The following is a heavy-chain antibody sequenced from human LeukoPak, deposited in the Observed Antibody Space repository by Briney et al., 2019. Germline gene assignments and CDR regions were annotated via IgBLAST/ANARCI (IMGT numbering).Heavy chain of an antibody. V-gene: IGHV3-15*01. J-gene: IGHJ4*02. CDR2: IKSKSDGGAT. Sequence: PGGSLRLSCAASGFTFSDYYMSWIRQAPGKGLEWVGCIKSKSDGGATDYAAPVKGRFTISRDDSKNTLSLQMNSLETEDTAVYYCVTEQQWLGWGRGTLVTVPS. CDR1: GFTFSDYY. CDR3: VTEQQWLG. D-gene: IGHD6-19*01.